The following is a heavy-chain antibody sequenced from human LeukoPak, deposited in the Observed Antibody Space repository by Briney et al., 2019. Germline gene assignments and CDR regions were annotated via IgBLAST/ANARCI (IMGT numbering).Heavy chain of an antibody. V-gene: IGHV3-9*01. CDR3: ARGEGSGSYYPYYFDY. Sequence: GGSLRLSCAASGFTFDDYAMHWVRQAPGKGLEWVSGISWNSGSIGYADSVKGRFTISRDNAKNSLYLQMNSLRAEDTAVYYCARGEGSGSYYPYYFDYWGQGTLVTVSS. D-gene: IGHD3-10*01. J-gene: IGHJ4*02. CDR2: ISWNSGSI. CDR1: GFTFDDYA.